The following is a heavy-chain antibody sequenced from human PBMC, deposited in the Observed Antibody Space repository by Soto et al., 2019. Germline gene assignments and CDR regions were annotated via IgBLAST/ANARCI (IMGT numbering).Heavy chain of an antibody. V-gene: IGHV4-34*01. Sequence: SETLSLTCAVYGGSFSGYYWSWIRQPPGKGLEWIGEINHSGSTNYNPSLKSRVTISVDTSKNQFSLKLSSVTAADTAVYYCARDGGSYDYIWGSYRGIDYWGQGTLVTVSS. CDR1: GGSFSGYY. CDR2: INHSGST. D-gene: IGHD3-16*02. J-gene: IGHJ4*02. CDR3: ARDGGSYDYIWGSYRGIDY.